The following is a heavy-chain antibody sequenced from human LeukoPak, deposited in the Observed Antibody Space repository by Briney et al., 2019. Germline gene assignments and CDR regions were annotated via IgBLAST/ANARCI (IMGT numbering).Heavy chain of an antibody. J-gene: IGHJ4*02. CDR1: GYTFTGYY. Sequence: ASVKVSCKASGYTFTGYYMHWVRQAPGQGLEWMGWINPNSGGTNYAQKFQGRVTMTRDTSISTACMELSRLRSDDTAVYYCARDHSYDSSGYQGLWGQGTLVTVSS. V-gene: IGHV1-2*02. CDR3: ARDHSYDSSGYQGL. CDR2: INPNSGGT. D-gene: IGHD3-22*01.